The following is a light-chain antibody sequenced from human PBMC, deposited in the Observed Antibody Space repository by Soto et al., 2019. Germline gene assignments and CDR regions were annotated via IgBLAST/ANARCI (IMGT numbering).Light chain of an antibody. CDR1: SSNIGSNT. CDR2: RNN. J-gene: IGLJ3*02. Sequence: QLVLTQPPSASGTPGQRVTISCSGSSSNIGSNTVNWYQQLPGTAPKLLIYRNNQRPSGVPDRFSGSKSGTSASLAISGLQSEDEADYYCAAWDDSLNGWVFCGGTKLTAL. CDR3: AAWDDSLNGWV. V-gene: IGLV1-44*01.